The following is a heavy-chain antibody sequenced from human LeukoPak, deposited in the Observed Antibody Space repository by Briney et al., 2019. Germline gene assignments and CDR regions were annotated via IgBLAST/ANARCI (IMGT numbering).Heavy chain of an antibody. J-gene: IGHJ2*01. CDR2: ITSGGST. Sequence: GGSLRLSCVASGLTLNTYMMSWVRQAPGKGLQWISTITSGGSTYYADSVKGRFTISRDNSKNTLYLQMNSLRAEDTAVYYCAKPANYYDSSGYYPMSPYWYFDLWGRGTLVTVSS. CDR1: GLTLNTYM. V-gene: IGHV3-23*01. CDR3: AKPANYYDSSGYYPMSPYWYFDL. D-gene: IGHD3-22*01.